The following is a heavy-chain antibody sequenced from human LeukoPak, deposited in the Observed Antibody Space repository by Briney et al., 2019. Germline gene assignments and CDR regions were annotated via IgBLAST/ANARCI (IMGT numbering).Heavy chain of an antibody. V-gene: IGHV3-23*05. D-gene: IGHD3-10*01. CDR2: LAGNGFTT. CDR3: AKFGGKLQVRGPFDS. Sequence: PGGSLRLSCAASGFAFGDHAMTWVRQAPGKGLEWVSSLAGNGFTTYYADSAKGRFTISRDNSKNILFLQMSSLRAEDSAIYYCAKFGGKLQVRGPFDSWGPGTHVTVSS. CDR1: GFAFGDHA. J-gene: IGHJ4*02.